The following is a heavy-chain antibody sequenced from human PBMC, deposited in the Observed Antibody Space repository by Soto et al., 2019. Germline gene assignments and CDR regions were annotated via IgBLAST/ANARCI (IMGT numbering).Heavy chain of an antibody. J-gene: IGHJ3*02. CDR3: VGGRGGYYYDSSGPFDI. CDR2: IYSGGST. Sequence: WGSLRLSCAASGFTVISNYIIFFRHSPFKGLEWVSVIYSGGSTYYADSVKGRFTISRDNSKNTLYLQMNSLRAEDTAVYYCVGGRGGYYYDSSGPFDIWGQGTMVTVSS. V-gene: IGHV3-53*01. D-gene: IGHD3-22*01. CDR1: GFTVISNY.